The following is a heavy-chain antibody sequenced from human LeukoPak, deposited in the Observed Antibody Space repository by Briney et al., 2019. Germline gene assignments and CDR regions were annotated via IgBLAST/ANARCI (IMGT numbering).Heavy chain of an antibody. Sequence: GGSLRLSCAASGFTFSSYSMNWVRQAPGKGLEWVSSISSSSSYIYYADSVKGRLTISRDNAKNSLYLQMNSLRAEDTAVYYCARDHGASTYCGGDCYRNDAFDIWGQGTMVTVSS. CDR2: ISSSSSYI. J-gene: IGHJ3*02. CDR3: ARDHGASTYCGGDCYRNDAFDI. D-gene: IGHD2-21*02. CDR1: GFTFSSYS. V-gene: IGHV3-21*01.